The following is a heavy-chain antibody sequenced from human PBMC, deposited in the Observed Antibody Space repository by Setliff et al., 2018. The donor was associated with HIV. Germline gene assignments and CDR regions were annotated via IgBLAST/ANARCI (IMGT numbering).Heavy chain of an antibody. J-gene: IGHJ4*02. CDR3: TRRRGPMVRGVDPTPSYYLDY. D-gene: IGHD3-10*01. V-gene: IGHV4-4*02. CDR1: GGSISSSNW. Sequence: PSETLSLTCAVSGGSISSSNWWSWVRQPPGKGLEWIGDINHRGDTKYNPSLKSRVTISVDTSKNQFSLRLSSVTAGDTAVYYCTRRRGPMVRGVDPTPSYYLDYWGQGTLVTVSS. CDR2: INHRGDT.